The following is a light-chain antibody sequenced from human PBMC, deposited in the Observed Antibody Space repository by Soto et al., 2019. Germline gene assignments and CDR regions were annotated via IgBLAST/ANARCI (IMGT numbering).Light chain of an antibody. Sequence: QSVLTQPASVSGSPGQSITISCTGTSSDVGGYNYVSWYQQHPGKAPKLMVYEVSNRPSGVSNRFSGSKSGNTASLTISGLQAEDEVDYYGSSYTSSSTPYVFGTGTKVAVL. J-gene: IGLJ1*01. V-gene: IGLV2-14*01. CDR1: SSDVGGYNY. CDR2: EVS. CDR3: SSYTSSSTPYV.